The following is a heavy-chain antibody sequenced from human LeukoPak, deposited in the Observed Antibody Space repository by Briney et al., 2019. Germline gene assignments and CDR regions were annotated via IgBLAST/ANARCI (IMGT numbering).Heavy chain of an antibody. Sequence: SETLSLTCTVSGGSTSTYYWSWIRKPPGKGLEWIGYISNSGSTNYHPSLKSRVTISSDTSKTQFTLKLTSVTAADTAVYYCARSPSGYRFDSWGQGTLVTVSS. J-gene: IGHJ4*02. V-gene: IGHV4-59*01. CDR3: ARSPSGYRFDS. CDR1: GGSTSTYY. CDR2: ISNSGST. D-gene: IGHD3-22*01.